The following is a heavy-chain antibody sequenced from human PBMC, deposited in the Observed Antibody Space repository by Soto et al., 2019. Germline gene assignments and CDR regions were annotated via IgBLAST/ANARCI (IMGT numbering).Heavy chain of an antibody. Sequence: QLQLQESGPGLVEPSETLSLTCTVSGGSISGTNEYWGWIRQRPGKGLEWIASIHYDGRTYYTPSPKSRLTISADTSKNHFSLKLSSVTAADTAVYYCARTYFGSGSYSYWGQGTLVIVSS. J-gene: IGHJ1*01. CDR3: ARTYFGSGSYSY. D-gene: IGHD3-10*01. CDR1: GGSISGTNEY. V-gene: IGHV4-39*02. CDR2: IHYDGRT.